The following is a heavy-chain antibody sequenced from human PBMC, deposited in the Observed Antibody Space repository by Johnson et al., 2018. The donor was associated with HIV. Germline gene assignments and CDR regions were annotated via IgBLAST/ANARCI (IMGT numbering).Heavy chain of an antibody. D-gene: IGHD6-13*01. CDR2: ISSDGTTT. J-gene: IGHJ3*02. V-gene: IGHV3-11*01. CDR3: ARDNAAAGTPMGFDI. Sequence: QVQLVESGGGLVKPGGSLRLSCAASGFTFSDYYMSWIRQAPGKGLEWVSYISSDGTTTYYADSVKGRFTISRDNSKNTLYLQMNSLRAEDTAVYYCARDNAAAGTPMGFDIWGQGTMVTVSS. CDR1: GFTFSDYY.